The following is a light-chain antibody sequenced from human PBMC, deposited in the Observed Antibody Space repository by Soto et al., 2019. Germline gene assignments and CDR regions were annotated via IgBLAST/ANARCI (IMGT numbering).Light chain of an antibody. CDR3: AAWDDTVNGFV. V-gene: IGLV1-44*01. CDR2: SYD. CDR1: SSNVGSNL. Sequence: VLTQPRSSSAAPGQKVTISCSGSSSNVGSNLVNWYQQLPGAAPKLLIYSYDQRPSGVPDRFSGSRSGISASLAISGLQSEHEADYYCAAWDDTVNGFVFGTGTTVTVL. J-gene: IGLJ1*01.